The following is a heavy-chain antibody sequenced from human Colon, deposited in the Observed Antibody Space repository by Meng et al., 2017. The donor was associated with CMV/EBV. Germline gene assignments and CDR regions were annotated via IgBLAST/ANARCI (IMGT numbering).Heavy chain of an antibody. CDR1: GFTFSTYW. J-gene: IGHJ4*02. D-gene: IGHD2-21*01. V-gene: IGHV3-74*01. CDR3: ARYWGSGRSN. Sequence: GESLKISCAASGFTFSTYWMHWVRQAPGKGLVWVSRISSDGSSTTYADSVKGRFTISRDNAKNTLYLQMNSLRGEDTAVYYCARYWGSGRSNWGQGTLVTVS. CDR2: ISSDGSST.